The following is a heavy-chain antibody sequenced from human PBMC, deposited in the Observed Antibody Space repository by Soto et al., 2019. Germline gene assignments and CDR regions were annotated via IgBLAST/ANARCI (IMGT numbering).Heavy chain of an antibody. J-gene: IGHJ4*02. V-gene: IGHV4-39*01. Sequence: PSETLSHTGTVSGGSISGSSYYWGWIRQPPGKGLEWIGSIYYSGSTYYNPSLKSRVTISVDTSKNQFSLKLSSVTAADTAVYYCASLLTMVRGVLFAYWGQGTLVTVSS. D-gene: IGHD3-10*01. CDR2: IYYSGST. CDR3: ASLLTMVRGVLFAY. CDR1: GGSISGSSYY.